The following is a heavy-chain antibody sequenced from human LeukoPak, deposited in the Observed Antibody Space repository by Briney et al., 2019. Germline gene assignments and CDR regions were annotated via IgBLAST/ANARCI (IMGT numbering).Heavy chain of an antibody. Sequence: GGSLRLSCAASGFTFSSYAMSWVRQAPEKGLEWVSAISGSGGSTYYADSVKGRFTISRDNSKNTLYLQMNSLRAEDTAVYYCAKSGDIVVVPAARNWLAPWGQGTLVTVSS. J-gene: IGHJ5*02. D-gene: IGHD2-2*01. CDR2: ISGSGGST. V-gene: IGHV3-23*01. CDR3: AKSGDIVVVPAARNWLAP. CDR1: GFTFSSYA.